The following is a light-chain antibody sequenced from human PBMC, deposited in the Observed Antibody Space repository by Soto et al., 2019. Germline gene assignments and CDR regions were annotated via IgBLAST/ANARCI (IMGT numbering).Light chain of an antibody. V-gene: IGKV4-1*01. CDR1: QGVFDSSTNRNF. CDR3: QQYYRTPHT. CDR2: WAS. J-gene: IGKJ2*01. Sequence: DIVLTQSPDSLALSLGERATINCKSSQGVFDSSTNRNFFSWYQQKPGQPPKLLIFWASARESGVPDRFSGSGSGTDFTLTISSLQAEDVAVYYCQQYYRTPHTFGQGTKLEIK.